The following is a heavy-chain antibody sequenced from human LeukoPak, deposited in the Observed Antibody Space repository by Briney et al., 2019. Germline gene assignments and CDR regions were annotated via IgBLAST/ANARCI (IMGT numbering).Heavy chain of an antibody. CDR2: INHSGST. J-gene: IGHJ4*02. CDR3: AGVLYYGSGSPRDY. D-gene: IGHD3-10*01. V-gene: IGHV4-34*01. Sequence: SETLSLTCAVYGGSFSGYYWSWIRQPPGKGLEWIGEINHSGSTNYNPSLKSRVTISVDTSKNQFSLKLSSVTAADTAVYYCAGVLYYGSGSPRDYWGQGTLVTVSS. CDR1: GGSFSGYY.